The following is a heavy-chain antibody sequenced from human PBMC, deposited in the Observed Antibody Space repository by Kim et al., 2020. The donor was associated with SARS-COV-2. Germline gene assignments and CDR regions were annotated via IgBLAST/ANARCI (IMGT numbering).Heavy chain of an antibody. CDR1: GFTFDKYN. Sequence: GGSLRLSCAASGFTFDKYNMNWVRQAPGKGLEWLSSITSSSTYIYYADSVEGRFTISRDNAKNSVYLQMNSLRVEDTAVYYCARKGCSGGSCYIDYWGQG. CDR2: ITSSSTYI. J-gene: IGHJ4*02. D-gene: IGHD2-15*01. CDR3: ARKGCSGGSCYIDY. V-gene: IGHV3-21*01.